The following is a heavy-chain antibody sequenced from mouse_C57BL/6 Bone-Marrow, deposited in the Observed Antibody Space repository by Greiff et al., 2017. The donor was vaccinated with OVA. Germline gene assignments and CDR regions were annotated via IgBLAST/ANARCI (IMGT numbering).Heavy chain of an antibody. CDR1: GYTFTSYG. CDR3: ARHDFDY. J-gene: IGHJ2*01. Sequence: VKLLESGAELARPGASVKLSCKASGYTFTSYGISWVKQRTGQGLEWIGEIYPRSGNTYYNETFKGKATLTADKSSSTAYMELRSLTSEYSAVYFCARHDFDYWGQGTTLTVSS. CDR2: IYPRSGNT. V-gene: IGHV1-81*01.